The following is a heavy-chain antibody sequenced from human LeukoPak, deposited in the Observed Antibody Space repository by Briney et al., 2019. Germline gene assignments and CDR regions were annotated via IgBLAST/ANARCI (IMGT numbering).Heavy chain of an antibody. Sequence: GGSLRLSCAASGFTFSDYYMSWLRQAPGKGPEWVSYISSSSSTIYYADSVKGRFTISRDNAKNSLYLQMNSLRAEDTAVYYCARDGYSYGINWFDPWGQGTLVTVSS. J-gene: IGHJ5*02. CDR2: ISSSSSTI. D-gene: IGHD5-18*01. V-gene: IGHV3-11*04. CDR1: GFTFSDYY. CDR3: ARDGYSYGINWFDP.